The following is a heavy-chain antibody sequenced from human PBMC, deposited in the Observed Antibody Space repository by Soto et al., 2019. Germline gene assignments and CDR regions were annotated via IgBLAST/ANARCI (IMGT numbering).Heavy chain of an antibody. J-gene: IGHJ3*02. Sequence: PSETLSLTCTVSGGSIRNYYWSWIRQPPGKGLESIGYIYYTGSSNYSPTFKSRVTMSIDTSKNQFSLKLSSVTAADTAVYYCARENIVLDAFDIWGQGTMVTVSS. CDR3: ARENIVLDAFDI. CDR2: IYYTGSS. CDR1: GGSIRNYY. D-gene: IGHD2-8*01. V-gene: IGHV4-59*01.